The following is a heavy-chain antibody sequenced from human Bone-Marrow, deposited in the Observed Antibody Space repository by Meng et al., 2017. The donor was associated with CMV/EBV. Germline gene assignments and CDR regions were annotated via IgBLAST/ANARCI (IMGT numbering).Heavy chain of an antibody. CDR1: GLIFSKYN. CDR2: ISGGGNTI. D-gene: IGHD1-14*01. J-gene: IGHJ4*02. CDR3: AKERTGYFDY. V-gene: IGHV3-48*01. Sequence: GGSLRLSCAVSGLIFSKYNMTWIRQAPGKGLEWISYISGGGNTIYYADSVKGRFTISRDNSKNTLYLQMNSLRAEDTAVYYCAKERTGYFDYWGQGTLVTVSS.